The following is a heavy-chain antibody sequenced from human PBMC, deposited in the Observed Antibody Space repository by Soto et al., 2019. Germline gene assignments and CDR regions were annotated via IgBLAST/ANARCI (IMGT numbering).Heavy chain of an antibody. V-gene: IGHV4-34*01. J-gene: IGHJ4*02. CDR2: INHSGST. D-gene: IGHD1-1*01. CDR1: GGSFSGYY. Sequence: QVQLQQWGAGLLKPSETLSLTCAVYGGSFSGYYRKWIRQPPGKGLEWIGEINHSGSTNYNSSLKSRVTITVDTSKNQISLKLSSVTAADTAVYYCARGPNYLGYWGQGTLVTVSS. CDR3: ARGPNYLGY.